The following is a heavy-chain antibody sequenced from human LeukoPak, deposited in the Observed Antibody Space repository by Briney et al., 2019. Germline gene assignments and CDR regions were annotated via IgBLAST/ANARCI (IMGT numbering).Heavy chain of an antibody. V-gene: IGHV1-2*02. Sequence: ASVKVSCKASGYTFTGYYMHWVRQAPGQGLEWMGWINPNSGGTNYAQKFQGRVTMTGDTSISTAYMELSRLGSDDTAVYYCARDTAPPPITIFGVYGMDVWGQGTTVTVSS. D-gene: IGHD3-3*01. CDR1: GYTFTGYY. J-gene: IGHJ6*02. CDR3: ARDTAPPPITIFGVYGMDV. CDR2: INPNSGGT.